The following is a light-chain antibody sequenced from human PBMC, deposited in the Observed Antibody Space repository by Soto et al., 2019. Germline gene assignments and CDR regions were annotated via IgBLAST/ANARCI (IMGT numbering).Light chain of an antibody. CDR3: QQSYSFPRT. CDR1: QSISEY. Sequence: DIQMTQSPSSVSASVGDTVTFTCRASQSISEYLNWYQQKPGKAPRLLIYAASNLDNGVPSRFSGSGSGTTFTLTIRSLQPEDFATYYCQQSYSFPRTLGQGTKVDIK. CDR2: AAS. J-gene: IGKJ1*01. V-gene: IGKV1-39*01.